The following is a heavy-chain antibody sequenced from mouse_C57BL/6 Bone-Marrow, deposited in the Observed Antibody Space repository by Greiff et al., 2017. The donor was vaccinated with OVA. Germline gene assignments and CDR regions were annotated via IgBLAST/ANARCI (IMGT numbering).Heavy chain of an antibody. CDR1: GFTFSSYG. CDR3: ARPNYYGSSLAY. V-gene: IGHV5-6*01. Sequence: EVKLVESGGDLVKPGGSLKLSCAASGFTFSSYGMSWVRQTPDKRLEWVATISSGGSYTYYPDSVKGRFTISRDNAKNTLYLQMSSLKSEDTAMDYCARPNYYGSSLAYWGQGTLVTVSA. D-gene: IGHD1-1*01. CDR2: ISSGGSYT. J-gene: IGHJ3*01.